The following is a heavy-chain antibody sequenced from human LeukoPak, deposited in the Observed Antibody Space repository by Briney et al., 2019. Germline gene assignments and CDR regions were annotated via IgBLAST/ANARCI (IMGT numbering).Heavy chain of an antibody. D-gene: IGHD5-24*01. V-gene: IGHV3-53*01. J-gene: IGHJ4*02. Sequence: GGSLRLSCAASGFTVSSNYMSWVRQAPGKGLEWVSVIYSGGSTYYADSVKGRFTISRDNSKNTLYLQMNSLRAEDTAVYYCARGWLQSTPSYWGQGTLVTVSS. CDR3: ARGWLQSTPSY. CDR1: GFTVSSNY. CDR2: IYSGGST.